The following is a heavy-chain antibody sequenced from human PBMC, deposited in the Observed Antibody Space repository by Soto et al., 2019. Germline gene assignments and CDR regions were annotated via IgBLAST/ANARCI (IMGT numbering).Heavy chain of an antibody. CDR2: INSVSSFT. Sequence: GESLKISCTASGFTFSDYFMSWIRQAPGKGLEWVSYINSVSSFTSYADSVQGRFTISRDNAKNSLFLQMDGLRAEDTAVYYCAREGHTMITTYYYGLGVWGQGTTVTVSS. D-gene: IGHD3-22*01. V-gene: IGHV3-11*06. J-gene: IGHJ6*02. CDR3: AREGHTMITTYYYGLGV. CDR1: GFTFSDYF.